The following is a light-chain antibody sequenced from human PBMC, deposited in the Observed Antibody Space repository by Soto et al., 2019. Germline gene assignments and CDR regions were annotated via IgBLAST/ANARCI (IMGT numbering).Light chain of an antibody. Sequence: QAVVTQPPSISGAPGLRVTISCTGRSTNIGAGYDVHWYQQLPGAAPKLLIYGDNKRPSGVPDRFSTSKSGTSASLGITGLQAEEEAYYYCQSYDHRLSGSWIFGGGTKLTVL. CDR1: STNIGAGYD. CDR2: GDN. J-gene: IGLJ2*01. CDR3: QSYDHRLSGSWI. V-gene: IGLV1-40*01.